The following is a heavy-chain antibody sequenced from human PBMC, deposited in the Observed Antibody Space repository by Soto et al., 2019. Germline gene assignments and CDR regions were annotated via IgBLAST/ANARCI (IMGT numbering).Heavy chain of an antibody. D-gene: IGHD3-16*01. J-gene: IGHJ4*02. Sequence: WESLSLTCTVSGGSISSSSSYWGWISQPPGKGLEWSGSLYSSGRTYYNPSIKSRVTISADTSKNQFSLMMSSVTAADAAVYYCARLPSRHWVEYWGQGTMVTVSS. CDR2: LYSSGRT. V-gene: IGHV4-39*01. CDR1: GGSISSSSSY. CDR3: ARLPSRHWVEY.